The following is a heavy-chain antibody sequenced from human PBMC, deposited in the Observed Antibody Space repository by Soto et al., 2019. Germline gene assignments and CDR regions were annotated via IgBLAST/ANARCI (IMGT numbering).Heavy chain of an antibody. CDR2: IFHSGST. D-gene: IGHD1-26*01. J-gene: IGHJ4*02. CDR3: ARVYSGSYSDS. CDR1: GASIRSNNR. V-gene: IGHV4-4*02. Sequence: SETLFLTCAVSGASIRSNNRWSWVRQPPGKGLEWIGEIFHSGSTNYNPSLKTRLTISVDKSKNQFSLKLSSVTAADTAIYYCARVYSGSYSDSWGRGTPVTVSS.